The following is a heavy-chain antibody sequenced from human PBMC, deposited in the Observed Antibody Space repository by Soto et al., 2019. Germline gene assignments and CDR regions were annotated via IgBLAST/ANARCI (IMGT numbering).Heavy chain of an antibody. Sequence: KPSETLSLTCAISGDSIGNFYWSWIRQPAGKGLESLGRLSASGRTNYSPSLQSRVTMSLDRSKNRFSPRLTSVSAADTAVYFCARGMGRYFDLWGRGTLVTVS. CDR2: LSASGRT. V-gene: IGHV4-4*07. J-gene: IGHJ2*01. CDR3: ARGMGRYFDL. CDR1: GDSIGNFY. D-gene: IGHD2-8*01.